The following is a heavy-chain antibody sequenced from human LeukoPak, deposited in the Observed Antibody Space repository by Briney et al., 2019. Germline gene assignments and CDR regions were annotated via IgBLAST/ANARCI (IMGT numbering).Heavy chain of an antibody. CDR3: AKSGGYGLIDY. D-gene: IGHD1-26*01. CDR1: GYSISSGYD. V-gene: IGHV4-38-2*02. Sequence: SETLSLTCTVSGYSISSGYDWGWIRPAPGKRLEWLGSISQSGSTYDNPSLKSRVTLSVDTSKNQVSPKLNSVTAADTAMYYCAKSGGYGLIDYWGQGTLVTVSS. CDR2: ISQSGST. J-gene: IGHJ4*02.